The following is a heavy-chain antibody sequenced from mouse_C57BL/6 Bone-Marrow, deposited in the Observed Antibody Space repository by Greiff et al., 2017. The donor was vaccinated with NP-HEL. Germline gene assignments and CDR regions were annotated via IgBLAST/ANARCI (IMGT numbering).Heavy chain of an antibody. Sequence: QVQLKESGPELVKPGASVKISCKASGYAFSSSWMNWVKQRPGKGLEWIGRIYPGDGDTNYNGKFKGKATLTADKSSSTAYMQLSSLTSEDSAVYFCARGGSDYYGSSNAMDYWGQGTSVTVSS. CDR3: ARGGSDYYGSSNAMDY. J-gene: IGHJ4*01. D-gene: IGHD1-1*01. CDR1: GYAFSSSW. V-gene: IGHV1-82*01. CDR2: IYPGDGDT.